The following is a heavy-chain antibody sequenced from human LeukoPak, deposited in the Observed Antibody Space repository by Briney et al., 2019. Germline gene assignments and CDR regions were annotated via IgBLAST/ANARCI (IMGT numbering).Heavy chain of an antibody. CDR2: ISYGGSNK. Sequence: GRSLRLSCAASGFTFSSYAMHWVRQAPGKGLEWVAVISYGGSNKYYADSVKGRFTISRDNSKNTLYLQMNSLRAEDTAVYYCARGREELRLDYWDQGTLVTVSS. V-gene: IGHV3-30*01. J-gene: IGHJ4*02. CDR3: ARGREELRLDY. CDR1: GFTFSSYA. D-gene: IGHD1-7*01.